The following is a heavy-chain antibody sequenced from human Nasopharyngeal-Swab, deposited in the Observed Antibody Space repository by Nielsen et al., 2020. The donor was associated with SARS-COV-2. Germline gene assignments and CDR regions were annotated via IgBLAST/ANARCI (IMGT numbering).Heavy chain of an antibody. CDR2: VGHRGST. CDR1: GGSISRNNW. J-gene: IGHJ6*02. V-gene: IGHV4-4*02. Sequence: SETLSLTCTVSGGSISRNNWWAWVRQPPGKGLQWIGEVGHRGSTNYNPSLESRVTISLDESKNQFSLNLGSVTTADTAVYFCVRVSGVGIPEALYYLYYGMDVWGQGTTVTVSS. D-gene: IGHD2-21*01. CDR3: VRVSGVGIPEALYYLYYGMDV.